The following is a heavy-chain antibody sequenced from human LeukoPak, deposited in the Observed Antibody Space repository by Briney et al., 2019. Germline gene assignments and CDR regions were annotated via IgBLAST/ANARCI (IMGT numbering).Heavy chain of an antibody. CDR3: ARAKLRSLGALRNYYGMDV. CDR2: ISSSSSYI. V-gene: IGHV3-21*01. Sequence: GGSLRLSCAASGFTFSSYSMNWVRQAPGKGLEWVSSISSSSSYIYYADSVKGRFTISRDNAKNSLYLQMNSLRAEDTAVYYCARAKLRSLGALRNYYGMDVWGQGTTVTVSS. CDR1: GFTFSSYS. D-gene: IGHD1-26*01. J-gene: IGHJ6*02.